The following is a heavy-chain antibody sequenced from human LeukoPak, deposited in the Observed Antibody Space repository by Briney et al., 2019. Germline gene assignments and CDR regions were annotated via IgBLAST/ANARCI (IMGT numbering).Heavy chain of an antibody. Sequence: GESLKISCKGSGYSFTSYWIAWVRQMPGKGLEWMGIIYPGDSDTRYSPSFQGQVTISADKSISTAYLQWSSLKASDTAMYYCARLLRPRYYYYGMDVWGQGTTVTVSS. CDR3: ARLLRPRYYYYGMDV. V-gene: IGHV5-51*01. CDR2: IYPGDSDT. CDR1: GYSFTSYW. J-gene: IGHJ6*02.